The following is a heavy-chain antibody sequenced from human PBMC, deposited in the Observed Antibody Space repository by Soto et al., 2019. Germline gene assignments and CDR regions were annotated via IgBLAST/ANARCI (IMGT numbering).Heavy chain of an antibody. CDR1: GGTFSSHA. Sequence: SVKVSCKASGGTFSSHAISWVRQAPGQGLEWMGGIIPFFKATNYAQKFQGRVTITADDSTSTAYMDLYSLRSEDTAVYYCARDVPLNYYDGTFSYYAMDVWSQGTTVTVSS. J-gene: IGHJ6*02. D-gene: IGHD3-16*01. CDR3: ARDVPLNYYDGTFSYYAMDV. CDR2: IIPFFKAT. V-gene: IGHV1-69*13.